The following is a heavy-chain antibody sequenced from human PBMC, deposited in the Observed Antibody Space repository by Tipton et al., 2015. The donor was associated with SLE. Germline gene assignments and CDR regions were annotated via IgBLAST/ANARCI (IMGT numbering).Heavy chain of an antibody. D-gene: IGHD4-23*01. Sequence: TLSLTCAVSGGSISSHYWSWIRQPPGKGLEWIGYIYYSGSTNYNPSLESRVTISVDTSKNQFSLKLSSVTAADTAVYYCASSEYGGNYYYYYYGMDVWGQGTTVTVSS. CDR1: GGSISSHY. CDR3: ASSEYGGNYYYYYYGMDV. V-gene: IGHV4-59*11. J-gene: IGHJ6*02. CDR2: IYYSGST.